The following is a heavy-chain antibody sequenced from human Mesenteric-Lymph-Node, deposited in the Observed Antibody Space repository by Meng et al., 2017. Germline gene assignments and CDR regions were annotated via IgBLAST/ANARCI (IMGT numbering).Heavy chain of an antibody. J-gene: IGHJ5*02. V-gene: IGHV1-2*06. Sequence: QVPLVQSGAEYKQPGPSVKCYCKAYGYTFTGYYMHWLRAAPGQVLEWMGRINPHGGGTNYAQMFQGRVTMTRDTSISTAYMELSSMRYDDTAVYYCARDTSNWFDPWGQGTVVTVSS. CDR3: ARDTSNWFDP. CDR2: INPHGGGT. CDR1: GYTFTGYY.